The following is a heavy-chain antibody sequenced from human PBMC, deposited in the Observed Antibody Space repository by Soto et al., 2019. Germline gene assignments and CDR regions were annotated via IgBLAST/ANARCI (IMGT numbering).Heavy chain of an antibody. V-gene: IGHV1-69*12. D-gene: IGHD4-17*01. CDR3: ARRGDGDYVSLFDY. Sequence: QVQLVQSGAEVKKPGSSVKVSCKASGGTFSSYAISWVRQAPGQGLEWMGGIIPIFGTANYAQKFQGRVTITADESTSTADMELSSLSSEDTAVYYCARRGDGDYVSLFDYWGQGTLVTVSS. J-gene: IGHJ4*02. CDR2: IIPIFGTA. CDR1: GGTFSSYA.